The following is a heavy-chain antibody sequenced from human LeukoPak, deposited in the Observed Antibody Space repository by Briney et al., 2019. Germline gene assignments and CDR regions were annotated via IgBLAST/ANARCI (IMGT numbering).Heavy chain of an antibody. Sequence: SETLSLTCTVSDGSLSSSNYYWGWVRQPPGKGLEWIGNINYSEYAYYNPSLKSRVTISLDTSKNQFSLKLSSVTAADTAVYYCARVGTTNWFDPWGQGTLVTVSS. D-gene: IGHD1-7*01. CDR3: ARVGTTNWFDP. CDR2: INYSEYA. J-gene: IGHJ5*02. CDR1: DGSLSSSNYY. V-gene: IGHV4-39*07.